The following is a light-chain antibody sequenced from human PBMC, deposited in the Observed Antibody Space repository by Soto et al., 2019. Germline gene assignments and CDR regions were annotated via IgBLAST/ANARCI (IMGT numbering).Light chain of an antibody. CDR2: DAS. CDR3: QQFASYPLT. J-gene: IGKJ4*01. CDR1: QSVSSN. V-gene: IGKV3-20*01. Sequence: IVMTQSAATLSVPPGERDTLSCRASQSVSSNLAWYQQKPGQAPTLLIYDASNRATGIPDRFGGGGSGTDFTLTISRLEPEDFAVYYCQQFASYPLTFGGGTKVDI.